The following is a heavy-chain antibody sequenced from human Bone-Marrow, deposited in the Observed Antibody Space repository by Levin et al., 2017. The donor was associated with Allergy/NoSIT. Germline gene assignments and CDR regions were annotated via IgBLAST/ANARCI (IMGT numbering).Heavy chain of an antibody. J-gene: IGHJ4*02. CDR2: IFSSGST. Sequence: SETLSLTCHVSGGSIKTYYWSWIRQSPGDGLAWIGYIFSSGSTHYNPSLKSRVTISIDTSNNQFSLNLTSVTTADTGVYYCARYQNYYFDFWGQGVLVTVSS. D-gene: IGHD3-10*01. CDR1: GGSIKTYY. V-gene: IGHV4-59*01. CDR3: ARYQNYYFDF.